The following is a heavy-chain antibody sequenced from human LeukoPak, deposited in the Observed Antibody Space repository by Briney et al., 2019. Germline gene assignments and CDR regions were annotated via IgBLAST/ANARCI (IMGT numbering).Heavy chain of an antibody. CDR1: GYTFTSYY. V-gene: IGHV1-46*01. D-gene: IGHD3-22*01. CDR3: AREGMYYYDSSGYPDY. J-gene: IGHJ4*02. Sequence: GASVKVSCKASGYTFTSYYMHWVRQAPGQGLEWMXXINPSGGSTSYAQKFQGRVTMTRDTSTSTVYMELSSLRSEDTAVYYCAREGMYYYDSSGYPDYWGQGTLVTVSS. CDR2: INPSGGST.